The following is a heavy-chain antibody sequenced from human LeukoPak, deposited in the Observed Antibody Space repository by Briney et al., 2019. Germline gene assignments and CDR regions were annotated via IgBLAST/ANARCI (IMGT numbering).Heavy chain of an antibody. V-gene: IGHV4-34*01. Sequence: SETLSLTCAVYGGSFSGYYWSWIRQPPGKGLEWIGEINHSGSTNYNPSLKSRVTISVDTSKNQFSLKLSSVTAADTAVYHCAREGVLRFLEWLLPPYYYYGMDVWGQGTTVTVSS. D-gene: IGHD3-3*01. J-gene: IGHJ6*02. CDR2: INHSGST. CDR1: GGSFSGYY. CDR3: AREGVLRFLEWLLPPYYYYGMDV.